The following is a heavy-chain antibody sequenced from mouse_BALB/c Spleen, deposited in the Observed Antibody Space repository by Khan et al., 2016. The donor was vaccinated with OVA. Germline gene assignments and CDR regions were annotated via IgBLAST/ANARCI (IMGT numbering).Heavy chain of an antibody. V-gene: IGHV1S81*02. Sequence: QVQLKESGAELVKPGASVRLSCKASGYTFTSYYLYWVKQRPGQGLEWIGDINPSSGGTNFNEKFESKATLTVDKSSTTAYMQLSSLTSEDSAVYYRTRSGYGTFAYWGQGTLVTVSA. J-gene: IGHJ3*01. CDR3: TRSGYGTFAY. CDR2: INPSSGGT. D-gene: IGHD2-1*01. CDR1: GYTFTSYY.